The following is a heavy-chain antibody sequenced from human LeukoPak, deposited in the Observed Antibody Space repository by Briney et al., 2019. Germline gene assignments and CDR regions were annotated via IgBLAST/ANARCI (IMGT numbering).Heavy chain of an antibody. Sequence: ASVRVSCKASGYTFTGYYMHWVRQAPGQGLEWMGRINPNSGGTNYAQKVQGRVTMTRDTSISTAYMEMTRLRSDDTAVYYCARDNGDYWFDYWGQGTLVTVSS. V-gene: IGHV1-2*06. CDR1: GYTFTGYY. CDR3: ARDNGDYWFDY. D-gene: IGHD4-17*01. J-gene: IGHJ4*02. CDR2: INPNSGGT.